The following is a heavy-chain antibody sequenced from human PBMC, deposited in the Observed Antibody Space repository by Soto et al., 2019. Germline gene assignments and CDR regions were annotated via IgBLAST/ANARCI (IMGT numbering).Heavy chain of an antibody. J-gene: IGHJ6*02. D-gene: IGHD5-12*01. CDR1: GFTFSSYG. CDR3: AKASAIYGGYDLRNYGMDV. Sequence: QVQLVESGGGVVQPGRSLRLSCAASGFTFSSYGMHWVRQAPGKGLEWVAAISYDGSNKYYADSVKGRFTISRDNSKNALYLQMNSLRAEDTAVYYCAKASAIYGGYDLRNYGMDVWGQGCTVTVSS. CDR2: ISYDGSNK. V-gene: IGHV3-30*18.